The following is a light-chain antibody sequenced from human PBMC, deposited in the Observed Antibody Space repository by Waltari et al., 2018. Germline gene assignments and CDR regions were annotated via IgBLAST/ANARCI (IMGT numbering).Light chain of an antibody. V-gene: IGLV2-23*02. CDR1: SSDGGAYNF. Sequence: QSALTPPASVSGSPGPSVTISCPGTSSDGGAYNFVSWYQQHPGKAPKFMIYDFSKRPSGVSNRFSGSKSGNTASLTISGLQAEDEADYYCCSYAGTSTVIFGGGTKLTVL. J-gene: IGLJ2*01. CDR2: DFS. CDR3: CSYAGTSTVI.